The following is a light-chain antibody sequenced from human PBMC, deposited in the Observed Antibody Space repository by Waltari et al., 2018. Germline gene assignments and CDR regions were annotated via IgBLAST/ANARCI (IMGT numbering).Light chain of an antibody. J-gene: IGLJ1*01. Sequence: QSALTQPRSVSGSPGQSVTISCTGTSSNVGSFDYVSWYQHHPGKAPKLLIYDVAKRPSGVPHRVSGSKSGNTASLTITGLQTEDEADYYCCSYTGTNTFVLGTGTAITVL. CDR1: SSNVGSFDY. CDR3: CSYTGTNTFV. V-gene: IGLV2-11*01. CDR2: DVA.